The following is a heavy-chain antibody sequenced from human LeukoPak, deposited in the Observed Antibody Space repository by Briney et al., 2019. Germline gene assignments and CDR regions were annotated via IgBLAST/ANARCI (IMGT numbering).Heavy chain of an antibody. V-gene: IGHV4-39*07. D-gene: IGHD1-7*01. CDR2: FYSGGSA. CDR1: GGSISRSNYY. CDR3: ARKQGGTMYDV. J-gene: IGHJ4*02. Sequence: SETLSLTCIVPGGSISRSNYYWAWTRQPPGKGLEWIGTFYSGGSAYYNPSLTSRVSISKDTSDNQFSLRLYSVTAADTAVYYCARKQGGTMYDVWGQGTQVTVSS.